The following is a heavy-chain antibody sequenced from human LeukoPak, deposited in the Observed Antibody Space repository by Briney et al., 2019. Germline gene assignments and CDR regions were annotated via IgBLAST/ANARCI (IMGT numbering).Heavy chain of an antibody. CDR1: GGTFSSYA. D-gene: IGHD6-19*01. CDR3: ARDLERIAVALSGMDV. Sequence: SVKVSCKASGGTFSSYAISWVRQAPGQGLEWMGRIIPILGIANYAQKFQGRVTITADKSTSTAYMELSSLRSEDTAVYYCARDLERIAVALSGMDVWGQGTTVTVSS. V-gene: IGHV1-69*04. CDR2: IIPILGIA. J-gene: IGHJ6*02.